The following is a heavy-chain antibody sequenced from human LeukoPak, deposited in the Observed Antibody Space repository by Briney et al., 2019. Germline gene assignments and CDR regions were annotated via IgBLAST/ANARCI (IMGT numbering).Heavy chain of an antibody. D-gene: IGHD3-22*01. CDR1: GFTFSSYW. CDR3: ARELRDYYDSSGYYYLGNWFDP. CDR2: INSDGSST. Sequence: GGSLRLSCAASGFTFSSYWMHWVRQAPGKGLGWVSRINSDGSSTSYADSVKGRFTISRDNAKNSLYLQMNSLRAEDTAVYYCARELRDYYDSSGYYYLGNWFDPWGQGTLVTVSS. J-gene: IGHJ5*02. V-gene: IGHV3-74*01.